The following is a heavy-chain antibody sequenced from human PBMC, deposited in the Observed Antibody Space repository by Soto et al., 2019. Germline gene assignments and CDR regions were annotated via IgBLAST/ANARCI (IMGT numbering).Heavy chain of an antibody. Sequence: SETLSLTCTVSGGSVSSGSYYWSWIRQPPGKGLEWIGYIYYSGSTNYNPSLKSRVTISVDTSKNQFSLKLSSVTAADTAVYYCARGGGVDYVFDYWGQGTLVTVSS. CDR2: IYYSGST. CDR3: ARGGGVDYVFDY. V-gene: IGHV4-61*01. CDR1: GGSVSSGSYY. D-gene: IGHD4-17*01. J-gene: IGHJ4*02.